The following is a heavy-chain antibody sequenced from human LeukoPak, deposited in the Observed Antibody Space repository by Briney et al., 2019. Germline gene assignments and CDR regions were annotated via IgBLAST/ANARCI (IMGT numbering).Heavy chain of an antibody. CDR2: INPNSGGT. Sequence: ASVKVSCKASGYTFTDYYMHWVRQAPGQGLEWMGRINPNSGGTNYAQKFQGRVTMTRDTSISTAYMELSRLRSDDTAAYYCARATSGWYGVEWDFWGQGTLVTVSS. V-gene: IGHV1-2*06. CDR3: ARATSGWYGVEWDF. CDR1: GYTFTDYY. D-gene: IGHD6-19*01. J-gene: IGHJ4*02.